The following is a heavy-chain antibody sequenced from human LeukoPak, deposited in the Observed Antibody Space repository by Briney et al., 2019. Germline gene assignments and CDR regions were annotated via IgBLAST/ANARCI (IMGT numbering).Heavy chain of an antibody. D-gene: IGHD3-22*01. CDR3: ARGGVGDYYDSSGFRYYYYYYMDV. V-gene: IGHV1-8*01. Sequence: ASVKVSCTASGYTFASYDITWVRQATGQGLEWMGWMNPNSGNTGYAHKFQGRVTMTRTTSISTAYIELSSLRSEDTAVYYCARGGVGDYYDSSGFRYYYYYYMDVWGKGTTVTVSS. J-gene: IGHJ6*03. CDR1: GYTFASYD. CDR2: MNPNSGNT.